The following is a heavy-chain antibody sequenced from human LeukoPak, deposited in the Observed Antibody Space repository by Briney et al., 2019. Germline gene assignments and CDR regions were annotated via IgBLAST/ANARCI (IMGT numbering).Heavy chain of an antibody. J-gene: IGHJ4*02. D-gene: IGHD3-16*02. CDR2: IWYDGSNK. Sequence: PGGSLRLSCAASGFTFSTYGMHWVRQAPGKGLEWVAVIWYDGSNKDYADSLKGRFTISRDNSKNTLYLQMNSLRAEDTAVYYCAKDTVTTFGGVIDEFDYWGQGTLVTVSS. CDR1: GFTFSTYG. CDR3: AKDTVTTFGGVIDEFDY. V-gene: IGHV3-33*06.